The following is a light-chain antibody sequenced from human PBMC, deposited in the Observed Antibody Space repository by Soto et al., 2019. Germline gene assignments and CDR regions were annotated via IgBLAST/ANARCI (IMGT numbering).Light chain of an antibody. CDR3: LQDINYPWT. CDR1: QSISSW. J-gene: IGKJ1*01. CDR2: KAS. Sequence: DIQMTQPPSTLSASVGDRVTITCXASQSISSWLAWYQQKPGRAPKLLIYKASSLESGVPSRFSGSGSGTDFTLAISSLQPEDSATYYCLQDINYPWTFGQGTKVDIK. V-gene: IGKV1-5*03.